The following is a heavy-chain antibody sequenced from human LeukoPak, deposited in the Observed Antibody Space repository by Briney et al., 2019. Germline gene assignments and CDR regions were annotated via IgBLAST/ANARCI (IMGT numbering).Heavy chain of an antibody. D-gene: IGHD3-16*02. CDR3: AKAKDYVWGSYRYTDQYYFDY. CDR1: GFTFSDYW. J-gene: IGHJ4*02. V-gene: IGHV3-74*01. Sequence: GGALRLSCAASGFTFSDYWMHWVRQAPGKGLVWVSRINNDGSGTSYADSVKGRFTISRDNAKNTLYLQMDSLRAEDTAVYYCAKAKDYVWGSYRYTDQYYFDYWGQGTLVTVSS. CDR2: INNDGSGT.